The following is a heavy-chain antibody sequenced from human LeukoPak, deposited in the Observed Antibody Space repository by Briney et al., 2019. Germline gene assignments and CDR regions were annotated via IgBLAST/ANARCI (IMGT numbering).Heavy chain of an antibody. CDR3: ARGPRWLRAYGMDV. J-gene: IGHJ6*02. CDR1: GYSISSGYD. CDR2: IYYRRTT. D-gene: IGHD5-12*01. Sequence: SETLSLTCTASGYSISSGYDWGWIRQPPGKGLEWIGSIYYRRTTYYNPSLKSRVTISIDTSKNQFSLKLSSVTAADTAVYYCARGPRWLRAYGMDVWGQGTTVTVSS. V-gene: IGHV4-38-2*02.